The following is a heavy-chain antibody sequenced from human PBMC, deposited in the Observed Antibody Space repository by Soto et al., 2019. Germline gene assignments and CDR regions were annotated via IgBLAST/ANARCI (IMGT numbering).Heavy chain of an antibody. J-gene: IGHJ4*01. V-gene: IGHV3-11*06. CDR3: ARAIKYGWVPRYYFDY. D-gene: IGHD1-26*01. Sequence: HVQLVESGGGLVKPGGSMRLSCAAYGFTFSDYYMSWIRQAPGKGLEWVSYISSSSSYTNYADSVKCRFTISGYNAKNSLYLQMNCLRADETAVYYCARAIKYGWVPRYYFDYCRHCTLFTVAS. CDR1: GFTFSDYY. CDR2: ISSSSSYT.